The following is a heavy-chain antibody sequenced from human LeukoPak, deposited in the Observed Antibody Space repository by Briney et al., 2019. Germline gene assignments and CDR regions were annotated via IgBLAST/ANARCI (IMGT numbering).Heavy chain of an antibody. D-gene: IGHD6-19*01. V-gene: IGHV3-64*01. J-gene: IGHJ3*02. CDR3: ARARGIAVANAFDI. Sequence: GGSLRLSCAASGFTFSSYAMHWVRQAPGKGLEYVSAISSNGGSTYYANSVKGRFTISRDNSKNTLYLQMGSLRAEDMAVYYCARARGIAVANAFDIWGQGTMVTVSS. CDR2: ISSNGGST. CDR1: GFTFSSYA.